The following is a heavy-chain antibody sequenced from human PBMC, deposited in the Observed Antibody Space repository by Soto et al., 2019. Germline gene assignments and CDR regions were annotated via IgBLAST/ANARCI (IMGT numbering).Heavy chain of an antibody. V-gene: IGHV4-39*01. CDR2: IFYSGSM. CDR1: GGSLRSNNHY. D-gene: IGHD3-3*01. Sequence: SETLSLTCTVSGGSLRSNNHYWAWIRQPPGKGLEWVGSIFYSGSMYYNPSLESRVTISVDTSKNQFALRMTSLTAADTAVYYCARQLYDFWNGYFPDAFDFWGRGTMVTVSS. J-gene: IGHJ3*01. CDR3: ARQLYDFWNGYFPDAFDF.